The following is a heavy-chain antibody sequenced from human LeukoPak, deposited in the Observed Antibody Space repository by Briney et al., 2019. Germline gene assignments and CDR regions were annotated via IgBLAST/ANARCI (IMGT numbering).Heavy chain of an antibody. J-gene: IGHJ4*02. CDR1: GFTFSSYS. V-gene: IGHV3-23*01. Sequence: GGSLRLSCAASGFTFSSYSMSWVRQAPGKGLQWVSGISGSGSNTYYADSVKGRFTISRDNSKNTLYLQMNSLGAEDTAVYYCAKDLTSSWYCNYFDFWGQGALVTVSS. CDR3: AKDLTSSWYCNYFDF. CDR2: ISGSGSNT. D-gene: IGHD6-13*01.